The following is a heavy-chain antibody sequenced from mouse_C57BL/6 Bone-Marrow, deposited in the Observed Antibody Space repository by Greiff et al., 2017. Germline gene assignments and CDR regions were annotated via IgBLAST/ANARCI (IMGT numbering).Heavy chain of an antibody. CDR2: ISDGGSYT. D-gene: IGHD1-1*01. CDR3: ARDYGSSYPNWYFDV. Sequence: EVKLMESGGGLVKPGGSLKLSCAASGFTFSSYAMSWVRQTPEKRLEWVATISDGGSYTYYPDNVKGRFTISRDNAKNNLYLQMSHLKAEDTAMYYCARDYGSSYPNWYFDVWGTGTTVTVSS. J-gene: IGHJ1*03. CDR1: GFTFSSYA. V-gene: IGHV5-4*01.